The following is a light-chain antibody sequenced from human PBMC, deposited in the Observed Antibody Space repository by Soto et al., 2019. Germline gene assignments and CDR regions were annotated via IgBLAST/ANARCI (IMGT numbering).Light chain of an antibody. V-gene: IGKV1-39*01. CDR3: QQCYSTPYT. CDR1: QSISSY. Sequence: DIQMTQSPSSLSASVGDRVTITCRASQSISSYLNWYQQKPGKAPKLLISAASSLQRGVPSSFSGSGSGTDITLPISSLQPEDFATYCCQQCYSTPYTFGQGTKLEIK. CDR2: AAS. J-gene: IGKJ2*01.